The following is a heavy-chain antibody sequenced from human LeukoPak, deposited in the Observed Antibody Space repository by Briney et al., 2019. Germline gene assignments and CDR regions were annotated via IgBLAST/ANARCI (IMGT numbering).Heavy chain of an antibody. D-gene: IGHD4-23*01. CDR3: ARGGYGGGNSGVIDS. J-gene: IGHJ4*02. CDR1: GYTFTGYY. CDR2: INPNGGGT. V-gene: IGHV1-2*02. Sequence: ASVKVSCKASGYTFTGYYIHWVRQAPGQGLEWMGWINPNGGGTIYAQKFQGRVTMTGDTPINTAYMELSRLRSDDTGVYYCARGGYGGGNSGVIDSWGQGTLVTVSS.